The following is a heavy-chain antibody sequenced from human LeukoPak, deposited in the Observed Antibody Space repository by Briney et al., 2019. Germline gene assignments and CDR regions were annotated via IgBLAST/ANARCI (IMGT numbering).Heavy chain of an antibody. V-gene: IGHV4-59*01. CDR2: IYYSGST. CDR1: GGSISSYY. CDR3: ARDVGLTMVRGVISWFDP. Sequence: SETLSLTCSVSGGSISSYYWSWIRHPPGKGLEWIGYIYYSGSTNYNPSLKSRVTISVDTSKNQFSLKLSSVTAADTAVYYCARDVGLTMVRGVISWFDPWGQGTLVTVSS. J-gene: IGHJ5*02. D-gene: IGHD3-10*01.